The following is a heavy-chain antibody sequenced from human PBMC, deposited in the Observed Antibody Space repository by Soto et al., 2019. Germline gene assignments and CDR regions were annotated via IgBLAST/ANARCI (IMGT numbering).Heavy chain of an antibody. V-gene: IGHV3-33*01. J-gene: IGHJ4*02. CDR2: IWYDGSNK. D-gene: IGHD6-19*01. CDR1: GFTFSSYG. Sequence: GGSLRLSCAASGFTFSSYGMHWVRQAPGKGLEWVAVIWYDGSNKYYADSVKGRFTISRDNSKNTLYLQMNSLRAEDTAVYYCARDQQWLVRFYFDFWGQGTLVTVS. CDR3: ARDQQWLVRFYFDF.